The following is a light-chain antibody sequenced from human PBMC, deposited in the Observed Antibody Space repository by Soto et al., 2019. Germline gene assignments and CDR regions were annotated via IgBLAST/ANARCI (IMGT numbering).Light chain of an antibody. CDR2: GAS. J-gene: IGKJ2*01. V-gene: IGKV3-20*01. Sequence: EIVLTQSPVTLSLSPGDRATLSCRASQRITNTFLAWFQQKPGLAPRLLIYGASTRASGIPDRFSGSGSGTDVALTISRLEPEDFAVYYCQQYGRSPFTFGQGTKLQIK. CDR1: QRITNTF. CDR3: QQYGRSPFT.